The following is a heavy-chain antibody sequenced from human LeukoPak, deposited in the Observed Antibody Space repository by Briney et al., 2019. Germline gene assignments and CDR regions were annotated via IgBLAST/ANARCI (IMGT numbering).Heavy chain of an antibody. CDR2: INSDGSSA. V-gene: IGHV3-74*01. D-gene: IGHD5-12*01. CDR1: GLTFSYNW. J-gene: IGHJ4*02. Sequence: GGSLRLSCAASGLTFSYNWMHWVRQAPGKGLVWVSRINSDGSSASYADSVKGRFTISRDNAKNTLYLEMNSRNAEDTAVYYCAREGGYDPFEYWGQGTLVTVSS. CDR3: AREGGYDPFEY.